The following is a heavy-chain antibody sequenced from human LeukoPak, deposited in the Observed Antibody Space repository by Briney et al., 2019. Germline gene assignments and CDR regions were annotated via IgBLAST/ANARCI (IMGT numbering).Heavy chain of an antibody. CDR1: GGSFSGYY. CDR2: INHSGST. V-gene: IGHV4-34*01. J-gene: IGHJ6*03. Sequence: SETLSLTCAVYGGSFSGYYWSWIRQPPGRGLEWIGEINHSGSTNYNPSLKSRVTISVDTSKNQFSLKLSSVTAADTAVYYCARVRYSSSYYYYYYYMDVWGKGTTVTVSS. D-gene: IGHD6-6*01. CDR3: ARVRYSSSYYYYYYYMDV.